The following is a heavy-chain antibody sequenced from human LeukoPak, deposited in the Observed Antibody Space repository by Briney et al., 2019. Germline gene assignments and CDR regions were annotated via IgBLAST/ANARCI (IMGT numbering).Heavy chain of an antibody. J-gene: IGHJ4*02. V-gene: IGHV1-46*01. CDR3: ARSFIKTTVTRYYFDY. CDR2: INPSGGST. Sequence: ASVKVSCKASGYTFTSYYMHWVRQAPGQGLEWMGIINPSGGSTSYAQKFQGRVTMTRDMSTSTVYMELSSLGSEDTAVYYCARSFIKTTVTRYYFDYWGQGTLVTVSS. CDR1: GYTFTSYY. D-gene: IGHD4-17*01.